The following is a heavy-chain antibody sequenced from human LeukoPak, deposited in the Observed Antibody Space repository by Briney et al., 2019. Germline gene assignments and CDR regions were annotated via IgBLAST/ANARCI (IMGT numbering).Heavy chain of an antibody. CDR3: AKGGSMIVVLYYFDY. CDR2: ISGSGGST. Sequence: PGGSLRLSCAASGFTFSSYGMSWVRQAPGKGLEWVSAISGSGGSTYYADSVKGRFTISRDNSKNTLYLQMNSLRAEDTAVYYCAKGGSMIVVLYYFDYWGQGTLVTVSS. CDR1: GFTFSSYG. D-gene: IGHD3-22*01. J-gene: IGHJ4*02. V-gene: IGHV3-23*01.